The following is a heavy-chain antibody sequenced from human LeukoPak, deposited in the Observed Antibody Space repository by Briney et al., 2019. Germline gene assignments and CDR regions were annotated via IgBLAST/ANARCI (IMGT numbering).Heavy chain of an antibody. J-gene: IGHJ5*02. V-gene: IGHV4-39*07. CDR1: GGSISSSSYY. CDR3: ARDSKGYCSSTSCLNWFDP. Sequence: SETLSLTCTVSGGSISSSSYYWGWIRQPPGKGLEWIGSIYYRGTTSYHPPLKSRVTISVDTSKNQFSLKLSSVTAADTAVYYCARDSKGYCSSTSCLNWFDPWGQGTLVTVSS. CDR2: IYYRGTT. D-gene: IGHD2-2*01.